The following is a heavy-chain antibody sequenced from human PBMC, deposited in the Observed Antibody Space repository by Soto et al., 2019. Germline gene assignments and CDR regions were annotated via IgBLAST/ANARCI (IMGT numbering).Heavy chain of an antibody. D-gene: IGHD7-27*01. CDR3: ARGPAGDKVDP. CDR2: VYNIGST. J-gene: IGHJ5*02. Sequence: SETLSLTCTVSGGSISSGGYFWSWIRQPPGKGLEWIGHVYNIGSTYSNPSLTSRVTISVDTSKNQFSLRLSFVTAADTAVYYCARGPAGDKVDPWGQGTLVTVSS. CDR1: GGSISSGGYF. V-gene: IGHV4-30-4*01.